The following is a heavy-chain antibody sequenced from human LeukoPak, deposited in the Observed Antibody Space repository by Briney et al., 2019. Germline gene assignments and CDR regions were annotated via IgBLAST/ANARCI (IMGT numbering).Heavy chain of an antibody. CDR1: GVTFSSHA. CDR3: YISGWTEDIDN. CDR2: ISDNGGST. V-gene: IGHV3-64D*06. J-gene: IGHJ4*02. D-gene: IGHD6-19*01. Sequence: TGGPLRLSCSASGVTFSSHAMHWVRQAPGKGLEYVSGISDNGGSTFYADSVKGRFTISRDNSKNTLYLQMSSLRGEDTAVYYCYISGWTEDIDNWGQGTLVTVSS.